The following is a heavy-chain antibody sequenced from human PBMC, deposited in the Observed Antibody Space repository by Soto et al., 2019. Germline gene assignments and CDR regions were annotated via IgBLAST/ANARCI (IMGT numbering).Heavy chain of an antibody. V-gene: IGHV1-69*08. CDR3: AREEYYYGSGAFFDY. CDR2: IIPILGIA. CDR1: GGTFSSYT. J-gene: IGHJ4*02. D-gene: IGHD3-10*01. Sequence: QVQLVQSGAEVKKPGSSVKVSCKASGGTFSSYTISWVRQAPGQGLEWMGRIIPILGIANYAQKIHGRVTITADKSTSTAYMELSSLRSEDTAVYYCAREEYYYGSGAFFDYWGQGTLVTVSS.